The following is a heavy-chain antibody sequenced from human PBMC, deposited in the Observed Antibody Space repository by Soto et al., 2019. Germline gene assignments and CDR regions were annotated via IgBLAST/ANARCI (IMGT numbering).Heavy chain of an antibody. J-gene: IGHJ4*02. Sequence: QVQLVQSGAEVKTPGSSLKVSCKVSGSRFSNYVISWVRQAPGHGLEWLGRSIPIFNSTKYAQNFQGRVTIIADKSTSTASLELSSLRSDDTAVYYCAREGRGKKAGYNGLVSLGYWGQGTLVTVSS. D-gene: IGHD2-2*02. CDR1: GSRFSNYV. V-gene: IGHV1-69*06. CDR2: SIPIFNST. CDR3: AREGRGKKAGYNGLVSLGY.